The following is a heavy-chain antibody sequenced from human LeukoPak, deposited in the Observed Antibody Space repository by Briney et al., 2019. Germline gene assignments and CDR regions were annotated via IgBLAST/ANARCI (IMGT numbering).Heavy chain of an antibody. Sequence: ASVKVSCKASGYTFTGYYMHWVRQAPGQGLEWMGRTNPNSGGTNYAQKFQGRVTMTRDTSISTAYMELSRPRSDDTAVYYCARGHSGYDFDYWGQGTLVTVSS. D-gene: IGHD5-12*01. V-gene: IGHV1-2*06. CDR1: GYTFTGYY. CDR3: ARGHSGYDFDY. CDR2: TNPNSGGT. J-gene: IGHJ4*02.